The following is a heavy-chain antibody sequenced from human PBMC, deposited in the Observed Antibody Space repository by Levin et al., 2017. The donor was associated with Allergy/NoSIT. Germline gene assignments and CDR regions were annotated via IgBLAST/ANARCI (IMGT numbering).Heavy chain of an antibody. CDR1: GFTFSSYS. D-gene: IGHD6-19*01. V-gene: IGHV3-21*01. CDR3: ARVGGSGWSTPYYYYGMDV. Sequence: PGGSLRLSCAASGFTFSSYSMNWVRQAPGKGLEWVSSISSSSSYIYYADSVKGRFTISRDNAKNSLYLQMNSLRAEDTAVYYCARVGGSGWSTPYYYYGMDVWGQGTTVTVSS. CDR2: ISSSSSYI. J-gene: IGHJ6*02.